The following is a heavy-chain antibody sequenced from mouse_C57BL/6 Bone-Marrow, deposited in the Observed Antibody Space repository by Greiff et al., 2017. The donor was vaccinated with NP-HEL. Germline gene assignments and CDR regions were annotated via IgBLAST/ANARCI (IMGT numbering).Heavy chain of an antibody. CDR1: GYAFSSSW. D-gene: IGHD1-1*01. V-gene: IGHV1-82*01. Sequence: VQVVESGPELVKPGASVKISCKASGYAFSSSWMNWVKQRPGKGLEWIGRIYPGDGDTNYNGKFKGKATLTADKSSSTAYMQLSSLTSEDSAVYFCARYGSSYFYWYFDVWGTGTTVTVSS. CDR2: IYPGDGDT. J-gene: IGHJ1*03. CDR3: ARYGSSYFYWYFDV.